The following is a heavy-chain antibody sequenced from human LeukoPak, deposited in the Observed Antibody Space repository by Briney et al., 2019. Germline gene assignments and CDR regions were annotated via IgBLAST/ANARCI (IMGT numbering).Heavy chain of an antibody. CDR3: ARLPAGWSSSGWYLAY. D-gene: IGHD6-19*01. CDR2: INPNSGGT. Sequence: ASVKVSYKASGYTFTGYYMHWARQAPGQGLEWMGWINPNSGGTNYAQKFQGRVTMTRDTSISTAYMELSRLRSDDTAVYYCARLPAGWSSSGWYLAYWGQGTLVTVSS. CDR1: GYTFTGYY. V-gene: IGHV1-2*02. J-gene: IGHJ4*02.